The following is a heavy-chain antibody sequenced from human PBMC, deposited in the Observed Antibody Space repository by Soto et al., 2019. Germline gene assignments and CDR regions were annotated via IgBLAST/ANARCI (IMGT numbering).Heavy chain of an antibody. V-gene: IGHV3-15*07. CDR2: IKTQAHGGAI. J-gene: IGHJ6*02. Sequence: EVQLVESGGGWVEPGGSLRLSCATSGFTFSDVWMNWVRQAPGKGLEWVGRIKTQAHGGAIHYAAPVKGRFTISRDDSKSTLYLQMNSLKTEDTAVYYCIDLGSGAFYTGMDVWGQGTTVIVSS. D-gene: IGHD2-21*02. CDR3: IDLGSGAFYTGMDV. CDR1: GFTFSDVW.